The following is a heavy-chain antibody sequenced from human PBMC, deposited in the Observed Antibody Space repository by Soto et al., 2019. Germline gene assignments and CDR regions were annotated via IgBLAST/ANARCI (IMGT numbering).Heavy chain of an antibody. CDR2: LTGSSGVT. CDR3: AKGGATYGLLTHDY. CDR1: GFTFSNFV. D-gene: IGHD3-9*01. Sequence: EVQLLESGGGLVQPGGSLRLSCVVSGFTFSNFVMSWVRQAPGKGLEWVSTLTGSSGVTYYADSVKGRFAISRDNSRNTLSLQMNSLTAEDMAVYYCAKGGATYGLLTHDYWGQGTRVTVSS. J-gene: IGHJ4*02. V-gene: IGHV3-23*01.